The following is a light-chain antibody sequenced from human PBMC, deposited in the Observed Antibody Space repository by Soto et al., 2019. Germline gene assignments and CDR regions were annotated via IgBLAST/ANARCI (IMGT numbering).Light chain of an antibody. J-gene: IGLJ3*02. Sequence: QSVLTQSSSASASLGSSGKLTCTLSSGHSSYIIAWHQQQPGKAHRYLMKLEGSGSYNKGSGVPDRCSGSSSGCDRYLTISNLQFEDEADYYCETWDSNTRVFGGGTQLTVL. CDR1: SGHSSYI. CDR2: LEGSGSY. V-gene: IGLV4-60*02. CDR3: ETWDSNTRV.